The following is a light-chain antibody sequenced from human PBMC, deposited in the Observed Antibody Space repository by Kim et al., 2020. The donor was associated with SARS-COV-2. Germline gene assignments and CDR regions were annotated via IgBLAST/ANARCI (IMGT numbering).Light chain of an antibody. CDR1: QTVASNH. Sequence: EVVLTLSPGTLSLSPGERATLSCRASQTVASNHLAWYQQKPGQAPRLLIYDASSRATGIPDRFSGGGSGTDFTLTINRLEPEDFAVYYCQQYGSSPITFGGGTKLEIK. J-gene: IGKJ4*01. CDR3: QQYGSSPIT. V-gene: IGKV3-20*01. CDR2: DAS.